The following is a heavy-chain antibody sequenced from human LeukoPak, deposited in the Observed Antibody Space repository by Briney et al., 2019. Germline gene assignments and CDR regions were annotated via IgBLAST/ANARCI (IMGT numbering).Heavy chain of an antibody. CDR2: ISHNGGP. CDR3: ARGKKRQGLYDY. CDR1: GGSFSGFY. Sequence: SETLSLTCAVYGGSFSGFYWSWIRQPPEKGLEWIGEISHNGGPNYNPSFESRVTISVDTSKNQFSLNLTSLTAADTAVYYCARGKKRQGLYDYWGPGTLVTVSS. J-gene: IGHJ4*02. V-gene: IGHV4-34*01.